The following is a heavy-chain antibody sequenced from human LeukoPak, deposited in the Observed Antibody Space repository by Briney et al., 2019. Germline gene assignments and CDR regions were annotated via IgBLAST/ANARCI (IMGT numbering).Heavy chain of an antibody. V-gene: IGHV1-2*02. CDR1: GYTFTGYY. CDR3: ARGGIAAAGTFGY. Sequence: GASVKVSCKASGYTFTGYYMHWVRQAPGQGLEWMGWINPNSGGTNYAQKFQGRVTMTRDTSISTAYMELSRLRSDDTAVYYRARGGIAAAGTFGYWGQGTLVTVSS. D-gene: IGHD6-13*01. CDR2: INPNSGGT. J-gene: IGHJ4*02.